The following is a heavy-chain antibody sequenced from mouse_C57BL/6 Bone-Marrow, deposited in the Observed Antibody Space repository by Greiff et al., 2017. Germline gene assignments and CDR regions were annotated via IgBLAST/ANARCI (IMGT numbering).Heavy chain of an antibody. Sequence: VQLVESGAELVRPGPSVKMSCKASGYTFTNYWIGWAKQRPGHGLEWIGDIYPGGGYTNYNEKFKGKATLTADKSSSTAYMQFSSLTSEDSAIYYCARFDGYYLRLDYWGQGTSVTVSS. V-gene: IGHV1-63*01. D-gene: IGHD2-3*01. CDR1: GYTFTNYW. J-gene: IGHJ4*01. CDR3: ARFDGYYLRLDY. CDR2: IYPGGGYT.